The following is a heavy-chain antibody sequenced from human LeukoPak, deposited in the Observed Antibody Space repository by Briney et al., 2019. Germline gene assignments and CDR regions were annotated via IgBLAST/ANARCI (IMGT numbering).Heavy chain of an antibody. Sequence: SETLSLTCTVSGGSISSSSYYWGWIRQPPGKGLEWIGSIYHSGSIYYNPSLKSRLTISVDTSKNQFSLKLSSVTAADTAVYYCARGVARSSKFHFSYYFDYWGQGTLVTVSS. CDR1: GGSISSSSYY. V-gene: IGHV4-39*07. CDR2: IYHSGSI. CDR3: ARGVARSSKFHFSYYFDY. D-gene: IGHD6-6*01. J-gene: IGHJ4*02.